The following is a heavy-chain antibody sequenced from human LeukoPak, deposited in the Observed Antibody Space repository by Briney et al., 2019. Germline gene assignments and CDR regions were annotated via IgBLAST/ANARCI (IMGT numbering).Heavy chain of an antibody. Sequence: GGSLRLSCAGSGFTFSRYAMSWIRQVPGKGLEWVSAISGSGGDIFYTDSVKGRFIISRDNSKNTLYLQMNGLRAGDTAVYYCAKDRFGSGSPNWFGPWGQGTLVSVSS. D-gene: IGHD3-10*01. V-gene: IGHV3-23*01. CDR2: ISGSGGDI. CDR3: AKDRFGSGSPNWFGP. CDR1: GFTFSRYA. J-gene: IGHJ5*02.